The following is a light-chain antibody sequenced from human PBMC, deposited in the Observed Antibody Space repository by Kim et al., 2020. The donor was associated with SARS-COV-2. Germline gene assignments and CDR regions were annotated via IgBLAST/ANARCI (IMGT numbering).Light chain of an antibody. CDR2: GAS. CDR1: QTIGSK. V-gene: IGKV3D-15*01. Sequence: LSVSPGGRVTLSGRASQTIGSKLAWYQHKPGQPPRLLIFGASTRATGIPARFSGSGSGTEFTLTISSLQSEDFAVYFCQMYNDWPQFGQGTKLEIK. CDR3: QMYNDWPQ. J-gene: IGKJ2*01.